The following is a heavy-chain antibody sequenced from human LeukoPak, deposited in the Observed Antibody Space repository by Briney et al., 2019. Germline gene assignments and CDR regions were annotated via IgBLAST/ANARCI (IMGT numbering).Heavy chain of an antibody. V-gene: IGHV3-48*04. Sequence: GGSLRLSCAASGFTFSRYWMHWVRQAPGKGLEWVSYISSSGSTIYYADSVKGRFTISRDNAKNSLYLQMNSLRAEDTAVYYCARGQRGWDYMDVWGKGTTVTISS. J-gene: IGHJ6*03. CDR3: ARGQRGWDYMDV. CDR2: ISSSGSTI. D-gene: IGHD6-19*01. CDR1: GFTFSRYW.